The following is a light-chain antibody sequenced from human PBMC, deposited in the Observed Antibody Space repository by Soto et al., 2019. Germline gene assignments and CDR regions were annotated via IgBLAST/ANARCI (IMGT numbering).Light chain of an antibody. V-gene: IGLV2-11*01. CDR1: ISDVGGYNY. CDR2: DVS. J-gene: IGLJ1*01. Sequence: QSVLTQPRSVSGSPGQSVAISCTGTISDVGGYNYVSWFQQHPGKTPKVIIYDVSKRPSGVPDRFSGSKSGNTASLTISGLQTEDEADYYCCSYAGSPYVFGTGTKVTVL. CDR3: CSYAGSPYV.